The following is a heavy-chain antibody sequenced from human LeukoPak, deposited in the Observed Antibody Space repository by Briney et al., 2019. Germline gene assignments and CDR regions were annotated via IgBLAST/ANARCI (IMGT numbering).Heavy chain of an antibody. D-gene: IGHD3-10*01. CDR2: INPSGGST. Sequence: ASVKVSRKPSGYTFTSYYMHWVRQAPGQGLEWMGIINPSGGSTSYAQKFQGRVTMTRDMSKSTVYMELSSLRSEDTAVYYCARVRGVLFDPWGQGTLVTVSS. CDR3: ARVRGVLFDP. CDR1: GYTFTSYY. V-gene: IGHV1-46*01. J-gene: IGHJ5*02.